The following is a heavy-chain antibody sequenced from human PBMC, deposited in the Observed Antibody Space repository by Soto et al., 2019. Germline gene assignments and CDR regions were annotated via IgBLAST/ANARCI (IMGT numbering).Heavy chain of an antibody. CDR1: GFTFSSYG. CDR3: AKEGQEGSGWDNWFDP. D-gene: IGHD6-19*01. V-gene: IGHV3-30*18. CDR2: ISYDGSNK. J-gene: IGHJ5*02. Sequence: GGSLRLSCAASGFTFSSYGMHWVRQAPGKGLEWVAVISYDGSNKYYADSVKGRFTISRDNSKNTLYLQMNSLRAEDTAVYYCAKEGQEGSGWDNWFDPWGQGTLVTVSS.